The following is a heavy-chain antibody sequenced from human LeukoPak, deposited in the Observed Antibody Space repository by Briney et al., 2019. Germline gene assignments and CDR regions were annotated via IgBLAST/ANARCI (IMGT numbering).Heavy chain of an antibody. V-gene: IGHV1-69*05. Sequence: EASVKVSCKASGGTFNSYAISWVRQAPGQGLEWMGRIIPIFGTANYAQKFQGRVTITTDESTSTAYMELSSLRSEDTAVYYCARVIKGSGSYIDYWGQGTLVTVSS. CDR1: GGTFNSYA. CDR2: IIPIFGTA. J-gene: IGHJ4*02. D-gene: IGHD3-10*01. CDR3: ARVIKGSGSYIDY.